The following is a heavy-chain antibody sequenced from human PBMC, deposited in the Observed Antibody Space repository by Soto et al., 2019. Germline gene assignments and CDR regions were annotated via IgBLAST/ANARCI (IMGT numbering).Heavy chain of an antibody. D-gene: IGHD3-10*01. CDR3: ATDTYYGSGNHYVFDH. CDR2: ISSHEIEK. J-gene: IGHJ4*02. CDR1: GFTFTNYG. Sequence: QVQLVESGGGVVQPGRSVRLSCAASGFTFTNYGMHWVRQAPGKGLEWVAVISSHEIEKYYADSVQGRFTISRDNYRDTLYLQMNSLRAEDTAVYYCATDTYYGSGNHYVFDHWGQGTLVTVSS. V-gene: IGHV3-30*03.